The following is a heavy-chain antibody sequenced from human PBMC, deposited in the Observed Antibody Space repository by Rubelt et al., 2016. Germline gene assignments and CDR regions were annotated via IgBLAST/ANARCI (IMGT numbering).Heavy chain of an antibody. D-gene: IGHD3-16*01. J-gene: IGHJ4*02. V-gene: IGHV3-30*04. CDR2: ISYDGSNK. CDR1: GFTFSSYA. Sequence: RSLRLSCAASGFTFSSYAMHWVRQAPGKGLEWVAVISYDGSNKYYADSVKGRFTISRDNSKNTLYLQMNSLRAEDPAVYYCARVPYGDYVWGLLGYWGQGTLVTVSA. CDR3: ARVPYGDYVWGLLGY.